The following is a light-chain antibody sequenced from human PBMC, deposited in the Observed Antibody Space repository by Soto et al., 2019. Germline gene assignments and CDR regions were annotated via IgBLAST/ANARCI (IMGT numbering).Light chain of an antibody. CDR2: DAS. CDR3: QQYYSTFIT. J-gene: IGKJ5*01. V-gene: IGKV3-11*01. Sequence: ETVLTQSPARLSLSPGERATLSCRAGQSVSDYLAWYQQKPGQPPRLLFFDASNRVTGVPARFSAGGSGTDFTLIISSLQAEDVAVYYCQQYYSTFITFGQGTRLEIK. CDR1: QSVSDY.